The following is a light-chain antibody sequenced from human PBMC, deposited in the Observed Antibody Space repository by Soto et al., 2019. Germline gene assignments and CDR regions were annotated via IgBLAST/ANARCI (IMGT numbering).Light chain of an antibody. CDR3: QQYGSSPPIT. CDR2: GAN. Sequence: TVMTQSPATLSVSPWERATLSCRASQSVSSNLAWYQQKPGQAPRLLIYGANTKATGIPARFSGSGSGTDFTLTISRLEPEDFAVYYCQQYGSSPPITFGQGTRLEIK. J-gene: IGKJ5*01. CDR1: QSVSSN. V-gene: IGKV3-15*01.